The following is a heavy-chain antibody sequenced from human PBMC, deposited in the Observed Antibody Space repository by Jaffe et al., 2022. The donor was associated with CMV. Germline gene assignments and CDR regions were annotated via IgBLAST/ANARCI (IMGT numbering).Heavy chain of an antibody. V-gene: IGHV3-7*01. J-gene: IGHJ4*02. Sequence: EVQLVESGGGLVQPGGSLRLSCAASGFTFSSYWMSWVRQAPGKGLEWVANIKQDGSEKYYVDSVKGRFTISRDNAKNSLYLQMNSLRAEDTAVYYCAREEYDFWSGYYSLDYWGQGTLVTVSS. CDR1: GFTFSSYW. D-gene: IGHD3-3*01. CDR3: AREEYDFWSGYYSLDY. CDR2: IKQDGSEK.